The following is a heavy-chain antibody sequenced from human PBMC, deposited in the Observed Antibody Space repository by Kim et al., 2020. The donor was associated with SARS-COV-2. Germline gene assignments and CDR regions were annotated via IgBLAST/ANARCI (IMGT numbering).Heavy chain of an antibody. V-gene: IGHV1-46*01. Sequence: ASVKVSCKASGYPFTSYYIHWVRQAPGQGLEWMGIINPSGGGTSYAQKFQGRVTLTRDTSTSTVYMELSSLRSEDTAVYYCARDGVYYGSGSYYIDYWGQGTLVTVSS. D-gene: IGHD3-10*01. J-gene: IGHJ4*02. CDR1: GYPFTSYY. CDR2: INPSGGGT. CDR3: ARDGVYYGSGSYYIDY.